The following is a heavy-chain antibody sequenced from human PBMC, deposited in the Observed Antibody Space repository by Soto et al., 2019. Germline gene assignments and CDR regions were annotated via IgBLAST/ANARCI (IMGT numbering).Heavy chain of an antibody. CDR1: GGTFSSYA. J-gene: IGHJ5*02. Sequence: QVQLVQSGAEVKKPGSSVKVSCKASGGTFSSYAISWVRQAPGQGLEWMGGIIPIFGTANYAQKFQGRVTITADESTSTAYMERSSLRSEDTAVYYCARGPPVVVTALPGWFDPWGQGTLVTVSS. CDR3: ARGPPVVVTALPGWFDP. D-gene: IGHD2-21*02. CDR2: IIPIFGTA. V-gene: IGHV1-69*01.